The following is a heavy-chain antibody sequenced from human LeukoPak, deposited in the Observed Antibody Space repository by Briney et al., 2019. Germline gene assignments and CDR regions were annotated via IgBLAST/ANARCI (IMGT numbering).Heavy chain of an antibody. D-gene: IGHD4-17*01. CDR1: GYKFSSYW. J-gene: IGHJ3*02. Sequence: GESLKISCEASGYKFSSYWIGWVRQMPGKGLELMGIIYPGDSNIRYRPSFQGQVTISADKSISTAYLQWSSLKASDTATYYCARRYGDYLNAFDIWGQGTMVTVSS. V-gene: IGHV5-51*01. CDR3: ARRYGDYLNAFDI. CDR2: IYPGDSNI.